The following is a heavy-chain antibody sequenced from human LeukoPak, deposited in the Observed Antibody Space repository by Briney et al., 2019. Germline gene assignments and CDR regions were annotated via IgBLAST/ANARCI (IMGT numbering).Heavy chain of an antibody. CDR2: ISGSGDTT. V-gene: IGHV3-23*01. CDR3: GRGGGPTTYYFAY. CDR1: GFTYSIYA. J-gene: IGHJ4*02. Sequence: GGSLRLSCAASGFTYSIYAMNWVRQAPGKGLEWVSGISGSGDTTHYADSVTGRFTISRDNSKNKLYLDMNSLRAEDTAAYYCGRGGGPTTYYFAYWGQGTLVIDSS. D-gene: IGHD1-1*01.